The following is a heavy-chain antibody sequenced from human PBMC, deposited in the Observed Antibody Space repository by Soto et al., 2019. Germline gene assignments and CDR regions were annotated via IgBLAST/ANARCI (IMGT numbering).Heavy chain of an antibody. CDR1: GGSISSGGYY. Sequence: QVQLQESGPGLVKPSETLSLTCTVSGGSISSGGYYWSWIRQHPGKGLEWIGYIYYSGSTYYNPSLKSRVTISVDTSKNQFSLKLSSVTAADTAIYYCARDSPITMVGPVQNWFDPRGQGTLVTVSS. D-gene: IGHD3-10*01. V-gene: IGHV4-31*03. CDR2: IYYSGST. J-gene: IGHJ5*02. CDR3: ARDSPITMVGPVQNWFDP.